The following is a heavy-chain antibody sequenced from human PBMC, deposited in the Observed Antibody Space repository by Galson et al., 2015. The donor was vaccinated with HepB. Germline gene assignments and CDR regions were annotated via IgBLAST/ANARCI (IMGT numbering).Heavy chain of an antibody. V-gene: IGHV6-1*01. CDR1: GDSVSSNSAA. CDR2: TYYRSKWYN. Sequence: CAISGDSVSSNSAAWNRIRQSPSRGLEWLGRTYYRSKWYNDYAVSVKSRITINPDTSKNQFSLQLNSVTPEDTAVYYCARGGSSGWYTEAYNWFDPWGQGTLVTVSS. D-gene: IGHD6-19*01. J-gene: IGHJ5*02. CDR3: ARGGSSGWYTEAYNWFDP.